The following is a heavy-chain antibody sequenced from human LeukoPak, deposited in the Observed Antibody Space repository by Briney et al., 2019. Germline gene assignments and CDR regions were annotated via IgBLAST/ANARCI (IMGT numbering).Heavy chain of an antibody. CDR1: GGSFSGYY. CDR2: INHSGST. D-gene: IGHD3-10*01. Sequence: SETPSLTCAVYGGSFSGYYWSWIRQPPGKGLEWIGEINHSGSTNYNPSLKSRVTISVDTSKNQFSLKLSSVTAADTAVYYCARGAGKIRVFDYWGQGTLVTVSS. V-gene: IGHV4-34*01. CDR3: ARGAGKIRVFDY. J-gene: IGHJ4*02.